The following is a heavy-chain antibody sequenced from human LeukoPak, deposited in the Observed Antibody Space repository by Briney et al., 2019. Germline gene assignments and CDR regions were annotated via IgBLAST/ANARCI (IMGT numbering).Heavy chain of an antibody. CDR3: ARVNWNDAPPLESAEYYFDY. CDR2: INPSGGST. V-gene: IGHV1-46*01. CDR1: GYTFTSYY. J-gene: IGHJ4*02. Sequence: ASVKVSCKASGYTFTSYYMHWVRQAPGQGLEWMGIINPSGGSTSYAQKFQGRVTMTRDTSTSTVYMELSSLRSADTAVYYCARVNWNDAPPLESAEYYFDYWGQGTLVTVSS. D-gene: IGHD1-1*01.